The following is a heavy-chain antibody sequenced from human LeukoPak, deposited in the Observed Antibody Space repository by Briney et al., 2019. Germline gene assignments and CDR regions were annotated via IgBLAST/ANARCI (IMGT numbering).Heavy chain of an antibody. CDR3: ARDFSGATYYYDSSGPYYFDY. J-gene: IGHJ4*02. CDR1: GYTFTGYY. Sequence: ASVKVSCKASGYTFTGYYMHWVRQAPGQGLGWMGWINPNSGGTNYAQKFQGRVTMTRDTSISTAYMELSRLRSDDTAVYYCARDFSGATYYYDSSGPYYFDYWGQGTLVTVSS. D-gene: IGHD3-22*01. CDR2: INPNSGGT. V-gene: IGHV1-2*02.